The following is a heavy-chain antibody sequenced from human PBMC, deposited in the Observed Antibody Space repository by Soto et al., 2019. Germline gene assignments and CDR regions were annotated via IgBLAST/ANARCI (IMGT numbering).Heavy chain of an antibody. J-gene: IGHJ6*02. CDR3: ARQPSIAAAGTSGYYYYGMDV. D-gene: IGHD6-13*01. CDR2: IYPGDSDT. CDR1: GYSFTSYW. V-gene: IGHV5-51*01. Sequence: GESLQISCKGSGYSFTSYWIGWVRQMPGKGLEWMGIIYPGDSDTRYSPSFQGQVTISADKSISTAYLQWSSLKASDTAMYYCARQPSIAAAGTSGYYYYGMDVWGQGTTVTVSS.